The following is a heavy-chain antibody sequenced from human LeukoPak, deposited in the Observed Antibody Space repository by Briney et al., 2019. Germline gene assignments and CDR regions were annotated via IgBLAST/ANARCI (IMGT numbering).Heavy chain of an antibody. CDR3: ARGGYCGGDCPDAFDI. Sequence: GGSLRLSCAASGLTISSHWMHWVRQVPGKGLEWVSSISSSSSYIYYADSVKGRFTISRDNAKNSLYLQMNSLRAEDTAVYYCARGGYCGGDCPDAFDIWGQGTMVTVSS. D-gene: IGHD2-21*02. V-gene: IGHV3-21*01. J-gene: IGHJ3*02. CDR1: GLTISSHW. CDR2: ISSSSSYI.